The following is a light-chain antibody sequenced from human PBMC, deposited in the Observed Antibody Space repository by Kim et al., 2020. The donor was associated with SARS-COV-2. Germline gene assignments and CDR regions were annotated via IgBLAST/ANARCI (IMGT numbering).Light chain of an antibody. J-gene: IGKJ2*03. V-gene: IGKV1-5*03. Sequence: DIQMTQSPSTLSASVGDRVTVTCRASQSIRSHLAWYQQKPGKAPNLLIYKASTLESGVPLRFSGSGSGTEFTLTINSLQPDDFATYYCQHYESYPYSFGQGTKLEI. CDR3: QHYESYPYS. CDR1: QSIRSH. CDR2: KAS.